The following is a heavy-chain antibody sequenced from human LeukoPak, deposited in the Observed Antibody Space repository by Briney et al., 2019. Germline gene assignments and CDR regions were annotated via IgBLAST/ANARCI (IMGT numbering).Heavy chain of an antibody. CDR2: IKADGSEE. V-gene: IGHV3-7*01. J-gene: IGHJ4*02. CDR1: GFTFSTYW. Sequence: GGSLRLSCAASGFTFSTYWMSWVRQAPGKGLEWVANIKADGSEEYYVDSVKGRFTISRDNPKNSLYLQMNSLRAEDTSVYYCARSTGWYPFPDYWGQGTLVTVSS. D-gene: IGHD6-19*01. CDR3: ARSTGWYPFPDY.